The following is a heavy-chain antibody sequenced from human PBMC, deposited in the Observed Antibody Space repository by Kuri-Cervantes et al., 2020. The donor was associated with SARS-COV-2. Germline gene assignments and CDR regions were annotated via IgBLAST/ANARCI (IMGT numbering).Heavy chain of an antibody. CDR2: MNPNSGNT. CDR3: ARVLMLGPIADY. J-gene: IGHJ4*02. V-gene: IGHV1-8*03. D-gene: IGHD2-8*01. Sequence: ASVKVSCKASGYTFTSYDINWVRQATGQGLEWMGWMNPNSGNTGYAQKFQGRVTITRNTSISTAYMELSRLRSDDTAVYYCARVLMLGPIADYWGQGTLVTVSS. CDR1: GYTFTSYD.